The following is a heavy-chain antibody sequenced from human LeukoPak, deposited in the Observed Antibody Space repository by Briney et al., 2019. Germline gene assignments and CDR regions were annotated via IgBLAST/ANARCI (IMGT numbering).Heavy chain of an antibody. CDR2: INPNSGAT. V-gene: IGHV1-2*02. D-gene: IGHD6-13*01. J-gene: IGHJ4*02. CDR3: ARDQGIAAGGLSNFDF. CDR1: RYTFTSYY. Sequence: ASVKVSCKASRYTFTSYYMHWVRQAPGQGLEWMGWINPNSGATNYAQKFQGRITMTRDTSISTAYMELSRLISDDTAVYYCARDQGIAAGGLSNFDFWGQGTLVTISS.